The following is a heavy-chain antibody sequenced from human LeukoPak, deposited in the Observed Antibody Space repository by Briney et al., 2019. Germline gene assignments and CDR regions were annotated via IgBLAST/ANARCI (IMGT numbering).Heavy chain of an antibody. V-gene: IGHV4-31*03. J-gene: IGHJ4*02. CDR2: IYYSGST. CDR3: ARALVVPAAILDY. D-gene: IGHD2-2*01. Sequence: SETLSLTCTVSGGSISSGGYYWRWIRQHPGKGLEWIGYIYYSGSTYYNPSLKSRVTISVDTSKNQFSLKLSSVTAADTAVYYCARALVVPAAILDYWGQGTLVTVSS. CDR1: GGSISSGGYY.